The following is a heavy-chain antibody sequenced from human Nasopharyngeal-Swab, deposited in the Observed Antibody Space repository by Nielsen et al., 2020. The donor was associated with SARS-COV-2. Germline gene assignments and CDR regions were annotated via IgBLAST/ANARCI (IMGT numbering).Heavy chain of an antibody. Sequence: ASVKVSCKGSGYTFHSFDVTWVRQAPGQGLEWMGWISTQTGYTNYAQRFQGRVIMTTDTFTTTAYMELRSLRFDDAAVYYCARGRGPTDYWGQGTLVTVSS. CDR2: ISTQTGYT. CDR1: GYTFHSFD. CDR3: ARGRGPTDY. V-gene: IGHV1-18*01. J-gene: IGHJ4*02. D-gene: IGHD3-10*01.